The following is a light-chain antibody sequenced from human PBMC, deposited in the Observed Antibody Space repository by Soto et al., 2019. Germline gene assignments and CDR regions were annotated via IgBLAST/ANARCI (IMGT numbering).Light chain of an antibody. J-gene: IGLJ1*01. Sequence: QSVLTQPPSASGTPWQRVTISCSGGSSNIGTNAVNWYQQLPGTAPKLLIYNNNQRPSGVPDRFSGSKSGTSASLAISGLQSEDEADYYCAAWDDSLNGYVFGTGTKVTVL. CDR3: AAWDDSLNGYV. CDR2: NNN. CDR1: SSNIGTNA. V-gene: IGLV1-44*01.